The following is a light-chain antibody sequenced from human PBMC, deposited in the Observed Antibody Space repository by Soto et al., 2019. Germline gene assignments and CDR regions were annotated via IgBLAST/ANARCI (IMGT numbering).Light chain of an antibody. CDR1: QSVSSSY. Sequence: EIVLTQSPGTLSLSPGERATLSCRASQSVSSSYLAWYQQKPGQAPRLLIYGASSRATGIPDRFSGSGSGTDFTLNISRLEPEDFAVYYCQQYGSSLSWTVGQGTKVEIK. CDR3: QQYGSSLSWT. V-gene: IGKV3-20*01. CDR2: GAS. J-gene: IGKJ1*01.